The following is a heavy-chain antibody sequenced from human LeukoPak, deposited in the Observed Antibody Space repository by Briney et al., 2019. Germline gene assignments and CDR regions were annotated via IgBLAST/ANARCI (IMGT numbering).Heavy chain of an antibody. CDR3: ARSPTTVTTIWFDP. J-gene: IGHJ5*02. CDR1: GGSISSSSYS. Sequence: SETLSLTCTVSGGSISSSSYSWGWLRQPPGKGLEWIVGIYYSGNTYYNPSLKSRVTISVDTSKNQFSLKLSSVTAADTAVYYCARSPTTVTTIWFDPWGQGTLVTVSS. V-gene: IGHV4-39*01. CDR2: IYYSGNT. D-gene: IGHD4-17*01.